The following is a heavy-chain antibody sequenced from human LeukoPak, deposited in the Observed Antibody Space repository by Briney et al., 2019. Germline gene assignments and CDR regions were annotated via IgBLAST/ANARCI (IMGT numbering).Heavy chain of an antibody. D-gene: IGHD4-23*01. CDR3: ARSGGYYDY. Sequence: GGSLRLSCAASGFTFSSYEMNWVRQAPGKGLEWISYISTSGSTICYADSVKGRFTVSRDNAKNSLYLQMNSLRAEDTAVYYCARSGGYYDYWGQGTLVSVSS. CDR1: GFTFSSYE. J-gene: IGHJ4*02. V-gene: IGHV3-48*03. CDR2: ISTSGSTI.